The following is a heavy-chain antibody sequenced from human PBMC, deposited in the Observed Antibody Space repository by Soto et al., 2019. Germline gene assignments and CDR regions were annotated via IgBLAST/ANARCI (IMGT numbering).Heavy chain of an antibody. CDR3: ARADYGDYSEFDY. CDR2: MYNSGST. D-gene: IGHD4-17*01. J-gene: IGHJ4*02. CDR1: GGSISSYY. V-gene: IGHV4-4*08. Sequence: SETLSLTCTVSGGSISSYYWSWIRQPPGKGLEWIGNMYNSGSTFYNPSFKSRVTISVDTFKNQFSLKLSSVTAADTAVYYCARADYGDYSEFDYWGQGTLVTVSS.